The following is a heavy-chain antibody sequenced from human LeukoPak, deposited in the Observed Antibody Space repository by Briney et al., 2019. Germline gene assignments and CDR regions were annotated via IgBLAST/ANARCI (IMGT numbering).Heavy chain of an antibody. CDR2: MNPNSGNT. V-gene: IGHV1-8*01. Sequence: PRGSVKVSCKASGYTFTSYDINWVRQATGKGLEWMGCMNPNSGNTGYAQKVQGRVTMSRNTSISSAYMQTISLRAEDTAVYYCARGPYGSVSFPSAFDIWGQGTMVTVSS. D-gene: IGHD3-10*01. CDR3: ARGPYGSVSFPSAFDI. J-gene: IGHJ3*02. CDR1: GYTFTSYD.